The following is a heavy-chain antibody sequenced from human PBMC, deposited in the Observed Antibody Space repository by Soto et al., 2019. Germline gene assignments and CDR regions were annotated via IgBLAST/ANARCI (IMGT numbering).Heavy chain of an antibody. CDR1: GFTFSSYA. V-gene: IGHV3-23*01. Sequence: GGSLRLSCAASGFTFSSYAMSWVRQAPGKGLEWVSAISGSGGSTYYADSVKGRFTISRDNSKNTLYLQMNSLRAEDTAVYYCAKSTGITIFGVVIINYFDYWGQGTLVTVSS. D-gene: IGHD3-3*01. J-gene: IGHJ4*02. CDR2: ISGSGGST. CDR3: AKSTGITIFGVVIINYFDY.